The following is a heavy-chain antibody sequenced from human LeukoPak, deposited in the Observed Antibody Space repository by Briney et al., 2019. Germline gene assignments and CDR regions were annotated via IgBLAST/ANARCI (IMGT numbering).Heavy chain of an antibody. CDR3: ARGLTYYDFWSGHHPGSYYMDV. Sequence: SETLSLTCAVSGYSISSGYYWGWIRQPPGKGLEWIGSIDHSGSTYYNPSLKSRVTISVDTSKNQFSLKLSSVTAADTAVYYCARGLTYYDFWSGHHPGSYYMDVWGKGTTVTVSS. CDR1: GYSISSGYY. V-gene: IGHV4-38-2*01. D-gene: IGHD3-3*01. CDR2: IDHSGST. J-gene: IGHJ6*03.